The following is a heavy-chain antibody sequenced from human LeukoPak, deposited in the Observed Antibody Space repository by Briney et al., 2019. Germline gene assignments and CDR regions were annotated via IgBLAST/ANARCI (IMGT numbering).Heavy chain of an antibody. V-gene: IGHV3-33*01. J-gene: IGHJ5*02. CDR3: ARAIGTYSVGWFDP. D-gene: IGHD1-1*01. CDR2: IWYDGSNK. Sequence: GGSLRLSCAASGFTFSSYGMHWVRQAPGKGLGWVAVIWYDGSNKYYADSVKGRFTISRDNSKNTLYLQMNSLRAEDTAVYYCARAIGTYSVGWFDPWGQGTLVAVSS. CDR1: GFTFSSYG.